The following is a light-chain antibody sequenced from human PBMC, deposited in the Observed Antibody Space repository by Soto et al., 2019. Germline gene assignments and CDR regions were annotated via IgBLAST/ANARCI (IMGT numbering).Light chain of an antibody. V-gene: IGKV3-20*01. CDR1: QSVSSSY. CDR2: GAS. J-gene: IGKJ1*01. Sequence: EIVLTQSPGTLSLSPGERATLSCRASQSVSSSYLAWYQQKPGQAPRLLIYGASSRATGIPDRFSGSGSGTDFTLTISRLEPEDLAVYYGQQYGSSPTFGQGTKVEIK. CDR3: QQYGSSPT.